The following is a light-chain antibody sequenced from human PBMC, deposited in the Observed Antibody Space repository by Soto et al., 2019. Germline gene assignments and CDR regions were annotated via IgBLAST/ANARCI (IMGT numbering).Light chain of an antibody. CDR1: PSVTNY. J-gene: IGKJ5*01. CDR3: QQRNIWPPVT. V-gene: IGKV3-11*01. Sequence: PGEIATLSCMSSPSVTNYLVWYQQKPGQPPRLLIYGAFNRAAGIPARFSGSGSGTDFTLTISSLEPEDSAVYYCQQRNIWPPVTLGQGTRLEIK. CDR2: GAF.